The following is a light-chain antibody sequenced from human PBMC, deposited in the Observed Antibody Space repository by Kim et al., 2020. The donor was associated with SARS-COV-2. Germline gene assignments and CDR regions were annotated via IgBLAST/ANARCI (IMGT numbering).Light chain of an antibody. Sequence: GGRITTTCRRGKRVISNFSCYQQQPPKTPDLLIYAASTLQSWVPPTCIGSGAGTDVSLPINTLLSEDFATNYCQQYYTYPRGTFGQGTKVDIK. CDR1: KRVISN. J-gene: IGKJ1*01. CDR3: QQYYTYPRGT. V-gene: IGKV1-8*01. CDR2: AAS.